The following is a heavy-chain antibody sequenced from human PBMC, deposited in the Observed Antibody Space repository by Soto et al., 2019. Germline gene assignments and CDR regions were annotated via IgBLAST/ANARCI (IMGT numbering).Heavy chain of an antibody. Sequence: SETLSLTWTVSGGSISSGGYYWSWIRQHPGKGLEWIGYIYYIGSTYYNPSLKSRVTISVDTSKNQFSLRLTSVTAADTAVYYCARSVFPWGQGTLVTVS. J-gene: IGHJ5*02. CDR1: GGSISSGGYY. CDR3: ARSVFP. CDR2: IYYIGST. V-gene: IGHV4-31*02.